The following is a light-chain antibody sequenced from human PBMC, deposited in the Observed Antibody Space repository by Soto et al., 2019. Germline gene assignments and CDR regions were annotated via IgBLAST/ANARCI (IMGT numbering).Light chain of an antibody. CDR2: DVS. CDR1: SSDVGGYNY. Sequence: QSVLTQPASVSGSPGQSITISCTGTSSDVGGYNYVSWYQRHPGKAPKLMIYDVSNRPSGVSNRFSGSKSGNTASLTISGLQAEDEADYYSSSYTSSSTLYVFGPGTKVTVL. J-gene: IGLJ1*01. CDR3: SSYTSSSTLYV. V-gene: IGLV2-14*01.